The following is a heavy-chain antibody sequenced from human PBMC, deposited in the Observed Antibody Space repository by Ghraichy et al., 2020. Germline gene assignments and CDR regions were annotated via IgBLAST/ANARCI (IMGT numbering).Heavy chain of an antibody. CDR1: GFRFSDYW. CDR2: ISPDGSEK. J-gene: IGHJ4*02. V-gene: IGHV3-7*03. CDR3: ARGLWDRVDAPSAMAGTYFDK. D-gene: IGHD2-2*01. Sequence: GGFLRLSCAGSGFRFSDYWMNWVRQTPGRGLEWVANISPDGSEKYYVDSVKGRFTVSRDNAQTSLYLEMTSLSAEDPAFYYCARGLWDRVDAPSAMAGTYFDKWGQGTLVTVSS.